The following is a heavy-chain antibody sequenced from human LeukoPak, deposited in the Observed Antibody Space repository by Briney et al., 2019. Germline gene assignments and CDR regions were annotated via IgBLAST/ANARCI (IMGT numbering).Heavy chain of an antibody. D-gene: IGHD3-22*01. CDR2: FAPSDSYT. J-gene: IGHJ5*02. Sequence: GGSLKISCKVSGDSFPSYWITWVRQVPGKGLEWMGRFAPSDSYTNYNPSFEGHVTMSVEKSITTVYLQWSSLKASDTAMYYCVRQPPGVYDTTQNWFDPWGQGTLVTVSS. CDR3: VRQPPGVYDTTQNWFDP. V-gene: IGHV5-10-1*01. CDR1: GDSFPSYW.